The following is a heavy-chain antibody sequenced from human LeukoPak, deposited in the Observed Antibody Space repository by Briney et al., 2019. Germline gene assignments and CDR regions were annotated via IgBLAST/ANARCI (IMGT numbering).Heavy chain of an antibody. V-gene: IGHV1-69*06. CDR1: GYTFTSYG. J-gene: IGHJ4*02. CDR2: IIPIFGTA. CDR3: ARDSSGYYDSSGYPY. Sequence: SVKVSCKASGYTFTSYGISWVRQAPGQGLEWMGGIIPIFGTANYAQKFQGRVTITADKSTSTAYMELSSLRSEDTAVYYCARDSSGYYDSSGYPYWGQGTLVTVSS. D-gene: IGHD3-22*01.